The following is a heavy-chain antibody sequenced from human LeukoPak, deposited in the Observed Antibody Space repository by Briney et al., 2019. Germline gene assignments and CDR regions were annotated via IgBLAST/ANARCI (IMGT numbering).Heavy chain of an antibody. J-gene: IGHJ4*02. CDR2: ISSSSSTI. CDR1: GFTFSSYS. V-gene: IGHV3-48*01. Sequence: GGSLRLSCAASGFTFSSYSMNWVRQAPGKGLEWVSYISSSSSTIYYADSVKGRFTISRDNAKNSLYLQMNSLRAEDTAVYYCASRSHPWGLDYWGQGTLVTVSS. CDR3: ASRSHPWGLDY. D-gene: IGHD3-16*01.